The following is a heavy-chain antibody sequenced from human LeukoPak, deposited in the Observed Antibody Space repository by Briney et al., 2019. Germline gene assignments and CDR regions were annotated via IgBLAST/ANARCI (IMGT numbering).Heavy chain of an antibody. V-gene: IGHV4-59*08. CDR2: VYYSGST. J-gene: IGHJ4*02. D-gene: IGHD1/OR15-1a*01. Sequence: KPSETLSLTCTGSGGSISSYYWSWIRQPPGKGLEWIGYVYYSGSTNYNPSLKSRVTISVDTSKNHFSLKLSSVTAADTAVYSCARSIIGTRSKFDYWGQGTLVTVSS. CDR1: GGSISSYY. CDR3: ARSIIGTRSKFDY.